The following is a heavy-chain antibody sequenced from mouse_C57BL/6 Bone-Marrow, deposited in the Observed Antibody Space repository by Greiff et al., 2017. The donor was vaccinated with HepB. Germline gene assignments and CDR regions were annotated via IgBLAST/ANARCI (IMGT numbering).Heavy chain of an antibody. CDR1: GFTFSSYG. CDR3: ARPYTMFPISSGLAY. V-gene: IGHV5-6*01. D-gene: IGHD1-1*02. CDR2: ISSGGSYT. J-gene: IGHJ3*01. Sequence: EVQLQQSGGDLVKPGGSLKLSCAASGFTFSSYGMSWVRQTPDKRLEWVATISSGGSYTYYPDSVKGRFTISRDNAKNTLYLQMSSLKSEDTAMYYWARPYTMFPISSGLAYWGQGTLVTVSA.